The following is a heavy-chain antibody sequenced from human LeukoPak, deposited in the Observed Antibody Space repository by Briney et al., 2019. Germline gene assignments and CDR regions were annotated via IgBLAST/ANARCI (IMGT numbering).Heavy chain of an antibody. CDR2: TYYRSKWYN. D-gene: IGHD1-26*01. Sequence: SQTLSLTCAISGDSVSSNSAAWNWLRQSPSRGLEWLGRTYYRSKWYNDYAVSVKSRITINPDTSKNQFSLQLNSVTPEDTAVYYCAREENTASGSCLDYWGQGTLVTVSS. V-gene: IGHV6-1*01. CDR3: AREENTASGSCLDY. J-gene: IGHJ4*02. CDR1: GDSVSSNSAA.